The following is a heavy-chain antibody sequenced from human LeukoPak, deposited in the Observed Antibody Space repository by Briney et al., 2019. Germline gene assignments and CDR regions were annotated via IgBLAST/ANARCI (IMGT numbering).Heavy chain of an antibody. CDR2: INHSGST. CDR1: GGSFSGYY. V-gene: IGHV4-34*01. Sequence: SETLSLTCAVYGGSFSGYYWSWIRQPPGKELEWIGEINHSGSTNYNPSLKSRVTISVDTSKNQFSLKQSSMTAADTAIYYCARDSGTTGEVKFDPWGQGILVTVSS. CDR3: ARDSGTTGEVKFDP. D-gene: IGHD3-10*01. J-gene: IGHJ5*02.